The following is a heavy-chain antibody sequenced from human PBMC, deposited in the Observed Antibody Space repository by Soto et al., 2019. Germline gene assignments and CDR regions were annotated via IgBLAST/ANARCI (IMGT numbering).Heavy chain of an antibody. Sequence: QVQLVQSGAEVKKPGASVKVSCKASGYTFTSYDINWVRQATGQGLEWMGWMNPNSGNTCYAQKFQGRVTMNRNTSRSTAYMELGSLRSEDTAVYYCARGKYSNGWNMFDYWGQGTLVTVSS. D-gene: IGHD6-19*01. CDR3: ARGKYSNGWNMFDY. CDR2: MNPNSGNT. CDR1: GYTFTSYD. V-gene: IGHV1-8*01. J-gene: IGHJ4*02.